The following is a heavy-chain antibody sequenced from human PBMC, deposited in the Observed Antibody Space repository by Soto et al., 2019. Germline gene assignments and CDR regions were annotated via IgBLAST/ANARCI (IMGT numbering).Heavy chain of an antibody. J-gene: IGHJ4*02. D-gene: IGHD6-13*01. CDR1: GGSFSGYY. Sequence: SETLSLTCAVYGGSFSGYYWSWIRQPPGKGPEWIGEINHSGSTNYNPSLKSRVTISVDTSNNQFSLKLSSVTAAYTAVYYCARDTSIAAAGTFYFDYWGQGTLVTVSS. CDR3: ARDTSIAAAGTFYFDY. CDR2: INHSGST. V-gene: IGHV4-34*01.